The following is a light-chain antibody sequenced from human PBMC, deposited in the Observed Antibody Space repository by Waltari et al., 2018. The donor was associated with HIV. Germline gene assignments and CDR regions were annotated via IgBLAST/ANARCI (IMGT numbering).Light chain of an antibody. V-gene: IGKV3-15*01. Sequence: EIVMTQSPATLSVSPGRTAPLSCRASQSVASNLAWYQQKPGQTPRLLIYGASTRATGISPRFSGSGSGTNFALTITSLQSEDVAVYYCQQYNNWPWFTFGQGTKLEIK. CDR1: QSVASN. CDR3: QQYNNWPWFT. J-gene: IGKJ2*01. CDR2: GAS.